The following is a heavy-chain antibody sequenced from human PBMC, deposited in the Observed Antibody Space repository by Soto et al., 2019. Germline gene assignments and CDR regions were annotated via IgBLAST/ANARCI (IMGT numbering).Heavy chain of an antibody. CDR1: GYTFTGYY. Sequence: ASVKVSCKASGYTFTGYYMHWVRQAPGQGLEWMGWINPNSGGTNYAQKFQGRVTMTRDTSISTAYMELSRLRSDDTAVYYCTRVFGAIAVADFWGQGTLVTVSS. V-gene: IGHV1-2*02. D-gene: IGHD6-19*01. CDR2: INPNSGGT. J-gene: IGHJ4*02. CDR3: TRVFGAIAVADF.